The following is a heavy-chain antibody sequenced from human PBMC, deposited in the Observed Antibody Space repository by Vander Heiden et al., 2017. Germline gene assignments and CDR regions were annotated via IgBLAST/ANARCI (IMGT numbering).Heavy chain of an antibody. CDR1: GFTLSNAW. J-gene: IGHJ4*02. V-gene: IGHV3-15*01. Sequence: EVQLVESGGGLVKPGVFLRLYCAASGFTLSNAWMNWVRQVPGKGLGWVGRFKSKADGGTIEYAGPVKGRLSISRDDLKNTAYLQMNSLKTEDTAVYFCSTGLYFDYWGQGTLVTVSS. CDR2: FKSKADGGTI. D-gene: IGHD3-22*01. CDR3: STGLYFDY.